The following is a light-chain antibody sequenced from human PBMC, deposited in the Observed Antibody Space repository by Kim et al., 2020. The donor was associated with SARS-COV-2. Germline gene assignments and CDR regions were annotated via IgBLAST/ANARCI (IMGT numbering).Light chain of an antibody. CDR3: SAWDSSLSAWV. Sequence: QTATLTCTGHSNNVGNQGAAWLQPHQGHPPKLLSYRNNNRPSGISERLSTSRSGNTASLTITGLQPEDEADYYCSAWDSSLSAWVFGGGTQLTVL. V-gene: IGLV10-54*01. J-gene: IGLJ3*02. CDR2: RNN. CDR1: SNNVGNQG.